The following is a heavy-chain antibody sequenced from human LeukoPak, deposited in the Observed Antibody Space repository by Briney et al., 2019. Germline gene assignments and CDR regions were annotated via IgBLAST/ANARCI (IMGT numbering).Heavy chain of an antibody. Sequence: GGSLRLSCAASGFTFSSYGMNWVPQAPGKGLEGVAVVSSDGSDQYYADSVEGRFTTSRDNSRNTEYLQMNSLRAGDTAVYSCVNSGFPHFWGQGALVTVSS. J-gene: IGHJ4*02. CDR1: GFTFSSYG. CDR3: VNSGFPHF. CDR2: VSSDGSDQ. V-gene: IGHV3-30*18. D-gene: IGHD3-10*01.